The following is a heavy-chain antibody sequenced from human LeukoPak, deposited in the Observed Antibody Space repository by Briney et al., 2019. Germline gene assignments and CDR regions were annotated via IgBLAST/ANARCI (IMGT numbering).Heavy chain of an antibody. Sequence: SQTLSLTCTVSGGSISSGDYYWSWIRQPPATGLEWIGYIYYSGSTYYNPSLKSRVSISVGTSKNQFSLKLSSVTAADTAVYYCARERSGYDYDYWGQGTLVTVSS. J-gene: IGHJ4*02. CDR1: GGSISSGDYY. CDR2: IYYSGST. V-gene: IGHV4-30-4*08. D-gene: IGHD5-12*01. CDR3: ARERSGYDYDY.